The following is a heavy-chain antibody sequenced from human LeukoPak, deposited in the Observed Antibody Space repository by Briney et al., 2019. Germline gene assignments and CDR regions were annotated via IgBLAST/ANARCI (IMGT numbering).Heavy chain of an antibody. CDR1: GFTFRSYW. CDR3: ARDRATGFSDALDI. V-gene: IGHV3-74*01. D-gene: IGHD2/OR15-2a*01. Sequence: GGSLRLSCAASGFTFRSYWMHWVRQAPGKGLVWVSHIHSDGSSTSYADSVQGRFTISRDNSKNTLSLQMNSLRAEDTAVYYCARDRATGFSDALDIWGQGTMVIVSS. CDR2: IHSDGSST. J-gene: IGHJ3*02.